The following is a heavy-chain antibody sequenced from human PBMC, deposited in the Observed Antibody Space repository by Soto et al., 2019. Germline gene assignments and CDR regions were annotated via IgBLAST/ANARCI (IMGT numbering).Heavy chain of an antibody. D-gene: IGHD2-21*01. CDR2: IYYNGST. CDR1: GGSISPYY. Sequence: SETLSLTCTVSGGSISPYYWIWVRQPPGKGLEWIAYIYYNGSTNYNPSLKSRVTISVDMSKNQVSLKLSSVTAADAAAYYCATTLYFEDATEDSVHSWGPGLLVTVSS. CDR3: ATTLYFEDATEDSVHS. V-gene: IGHV4-59*12. J-gene: IGHJ4*02.